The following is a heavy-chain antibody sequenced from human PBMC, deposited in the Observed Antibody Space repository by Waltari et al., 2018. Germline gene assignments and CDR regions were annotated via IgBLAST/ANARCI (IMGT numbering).Heavy chain of an antibody. D-gene: IGHD2-8*01. Sequence: QVQLQEWGGGLVKPSETLSLTCAVYGGSYGDYYWGWIRQSPGRGLEWIGEINHSGSATYNPSLKSRVIISIDTSNNQFSLRLSSVTAADTAVYYCARGRVCPKGACYSYDYWGQGTLATVSA. J-gene: IGHJ4*02. CDR1: GGSYGDYY. CDR3: ARGRVCPKGACYSYDY. CDR2: INHSGSA. V-gene: IGHV4-34*01.